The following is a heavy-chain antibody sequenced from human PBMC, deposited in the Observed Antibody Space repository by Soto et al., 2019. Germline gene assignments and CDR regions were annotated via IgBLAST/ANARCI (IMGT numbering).Heavy chain of an antibody. D-gene: IGHD5-12*01. V-gene: IGHV3-23*01. CDR3: ARDRGGGYGYNSY. J-gene: IGHJ4*02. CDR1: GFTFSSYA. CDR2: ISGSGATT. Sequence: PGGSLRLSCAASGFTFSSYAMTWVRQAPGKGLEWVSGISGSGATTSYADSVKGRFSVSRDNSKNTLYLQMNSLRAEDTAVYYCARDRGGGYGYNSYWGQGTLVTVSS.